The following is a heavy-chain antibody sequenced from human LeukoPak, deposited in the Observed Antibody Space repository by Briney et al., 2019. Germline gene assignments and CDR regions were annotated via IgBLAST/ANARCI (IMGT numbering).Heavy chain of an antibody. CDR3: ARDRNPYYYGSGTKY. CDR1: GFTFSSYV. V-gene: IGHV3-30*04. Sequence: PAGGSLRLSCAASGFTFSSYVMHWVRQAPGKGLEWVAVISYDGSNKYYADSVKGRFTISRDNSKNTLYLQMNSLRAEDTAVYYCARDRNPYYYGSGTKYWGQGTLVTVSS. CDR2: ISYDGSNK. D-gene: IGHD3-10*01. J-gene: IGHJ4*02.